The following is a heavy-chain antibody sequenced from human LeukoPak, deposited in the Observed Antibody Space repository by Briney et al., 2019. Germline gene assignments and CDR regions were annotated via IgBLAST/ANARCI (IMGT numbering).Heavy chain of an antibody. CDR3: ARTITMIVVASFDY. CDR2: INPNSGGT. Sequence: ASVKVSCKASGYTFTGYYMHWVRQAPGQGLEWMGWINPNSGGTNYAQKFQGRVTMTRDTSISTAYMELSRLRSDDTAVYYCARTITMIVVASFDYWGQGTLVTVSS. J-gene: IGHJ4*02. CDR1: GYTFTGYY. D-gene: IGHD3-22*01. V-gene: IGHV1-2*02.